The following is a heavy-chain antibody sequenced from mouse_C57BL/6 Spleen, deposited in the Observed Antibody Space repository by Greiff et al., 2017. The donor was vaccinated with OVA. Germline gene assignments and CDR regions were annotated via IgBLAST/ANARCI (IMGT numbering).Heavy chain of an antibody. V-gene: IGHV2-2*01. CDR2: IWSGGST. CDR3: AAHSNSYAMDY. J-gene: IGHJ4*01. CDR1: GFSLTSYG. D-gene: IGHD2-5*01. Sequence: QVQLKESGPGLVQPSQSLSITCTASGFSLTSYGVHWVRQSPGKGLEWLGVIWSGGSTDYNAAFISRLSISKDNSKGQVFFKMNSLPADDTAIYYCAAHSNSYAMDYWGQGTSVTVSS.